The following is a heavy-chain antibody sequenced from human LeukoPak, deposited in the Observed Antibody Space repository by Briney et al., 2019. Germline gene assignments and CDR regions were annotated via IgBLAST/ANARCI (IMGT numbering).Heavy chain of an antibody. CDR1: GFTFSDYY. CDR2: ISSSSYT. Sequence: PGGSLRLSCAASGFTFSDYYMSWIRQAPGKGLEWVSYISSSSYTNYADSVKGRFTISRDNSKNTLYLQMNSLRAEDTAVYYCAKAYYDSSGYYNYFDYWGQGTLVTVSS. CDR3: AKAYYDSSGYYNYFDY. V-gene: IGHV3-11*05. J-gene: IGHJ4*02. D-gene: IGHD3-22*01.